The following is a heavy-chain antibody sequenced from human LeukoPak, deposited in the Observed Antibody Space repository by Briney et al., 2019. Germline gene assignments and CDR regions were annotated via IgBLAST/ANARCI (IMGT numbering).Heavy chain of an antibody. J-gene: IGHJ1*01. CDR1: GFTFSSYS. CDR2: ISSSSSYI. Sequence: GGSLRLSCAASGFTFSSYSMNWVRQAPGKRLEWGLSISSSSSYIYYADSVKGRFTISRDNAKNSLYLQMNSLRAEDTAVYYCAKEHCSSTSCQGNFQRWGQGTLVTVSS. CDR3: AKEHCSSTSCQGNFQR. D-gene: IGHD2-2*01. V-gene: IGHV3-21*01.